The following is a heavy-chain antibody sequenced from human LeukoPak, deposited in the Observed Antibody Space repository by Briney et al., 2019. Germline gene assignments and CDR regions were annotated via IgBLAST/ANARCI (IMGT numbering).Heavy chain of an antibody. J-gene: IGHJ5*02. Sequence: SETLSLTCTVSVGSIGTHYCSWIRQPPGKGLEWIGYIPNSGTTNYNPSLKSRLDMSVDTSKNQFSLKLSSVTAADTAVYYCARHLGLARGSNWLDPWGQGTLVIVSS. D-gene: IGHD3-16*01. CDR1: VGSIGTHY. CDR3: ARHLGLARGSNWLDP. V-gene: IGHV4-59*08. CDR2: IPNSGTT.